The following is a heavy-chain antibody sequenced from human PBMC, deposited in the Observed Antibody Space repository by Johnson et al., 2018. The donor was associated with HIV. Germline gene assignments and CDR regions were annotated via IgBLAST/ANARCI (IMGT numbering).Heavy chain of an antibody. Sequence: VQLVESGGGLIQPGGSLRLSCAASGFPVRRPYMSWVRQAPGKGLAWVCGMYSDGPTAYADSVKVRFTISRDNSKSTVYLQMNSLRVEDTAMYYCARDVAGIYDAFDIWGQGTMVTVSS. D-gene: IGHD1-1*01. CDR1: GFPVRRPY. CDR2: MYSDGPT. V-gene: IGHV3-53*01. J-gene: IGHJ3*02. CDR3: ARDVAGIYDAFDI.